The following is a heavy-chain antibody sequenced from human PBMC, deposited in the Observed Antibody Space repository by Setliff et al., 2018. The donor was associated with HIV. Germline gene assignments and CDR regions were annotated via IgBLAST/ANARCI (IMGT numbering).Heavy chain of an antibody. Sequence: SVKVSCKASGFTFTNSAVQWVRQARGQRLEWIGWIVVGSGNTNYAQKFQERVTITRDMSTSRAYMELSGLRTEDTAVYYCATLAAAGESYDYWGQGSLVIVSS. CDR2: IVVGSGNT. CDR3: ATLAAAGESYDY. CDR1: GFTFTNSA. D-gene: IGHD6-13*01. V-gene: IGHV1-58*01. J-gene: IGHJ4*02.